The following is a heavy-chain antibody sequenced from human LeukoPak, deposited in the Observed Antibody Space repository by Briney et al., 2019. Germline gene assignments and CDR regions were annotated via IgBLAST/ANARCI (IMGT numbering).Heavy chain of an antibody. CDR3: ARAIRGYSSGWYGGGTFDY. J-gene: IGHJ4*02. V-gene: IGHV1-3*01. CDR1: GYTFTSYA. Sequence: ASVKVSCKASGYTFTSYAMHWVRQAPGQRLEWMGWINAGNGNTKYSQKFQGRVTITRDTSASTAYMELSSLRSEDTAVYYCARAIRGYSSGWYGGGTFDYWGQGTLVTVSS. CDR2: INAGNGNT. D-gene: IGHD6-19*01.